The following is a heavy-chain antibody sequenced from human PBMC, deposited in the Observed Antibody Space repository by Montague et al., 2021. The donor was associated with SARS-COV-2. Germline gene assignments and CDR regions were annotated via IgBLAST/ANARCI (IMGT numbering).Heavy chain of an antibody. D-gene: IGHD2-15*01. V-gene: IGHV4-59*01. CDR3: PRKVVLADCFDV. CDR2: IPSIGST. Sequence: SETLSLTCSVSGDSFTYFYWSWIRQSPGKGLEWIGYIPSIGSTNYNPSYKSRFTISVDTPENQFSLKVTTVTAADTAVYYCPRKVVLADCFDVWGNGTLVTVCS. J-gene: IGHJ4*01. CDR1: GDSFTYFY.